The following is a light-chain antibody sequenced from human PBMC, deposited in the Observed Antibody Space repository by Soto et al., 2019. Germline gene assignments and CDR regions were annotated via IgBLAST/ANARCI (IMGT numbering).Light chain of an antibody. CDR1: QSVSNNY. J-gene: IGKJ1*01. CDR2: GAS. V-gene: IGKV3-20*01. CDR3: QQYGTSGT. Sequence: EIVLTQSPGTLPLSPGDSATLSCRASQSVSNNYLAWYQQKPGQAPSLLIYGASNRATGIPDRLSGSGSGTDFTLTISRLDPEDFAVYYCQQYGTSGTFGQGTKVDIK.